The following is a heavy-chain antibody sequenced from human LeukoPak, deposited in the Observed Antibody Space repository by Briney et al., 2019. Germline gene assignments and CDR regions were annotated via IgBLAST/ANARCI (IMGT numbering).Heavy chain of an antibody. CDR1: GFTFSDDY. CDR3: ARVERTYNYGH. CDR2: SRDKAHSYTT. D-gene: IGHD5-18*01. Sequence: GGSLRLSCAASGFTFSDDYMDWVRQGPGKGLEWVGRSRDKAHSYTTEYAASVKGRFTISRDESKNSLYLQMNSLRTEDTAVYYCARVERTYNYGHWGQGTLVTVSS. J-gene: IGHJ4*02. V-gene: IGHV3-72*01.